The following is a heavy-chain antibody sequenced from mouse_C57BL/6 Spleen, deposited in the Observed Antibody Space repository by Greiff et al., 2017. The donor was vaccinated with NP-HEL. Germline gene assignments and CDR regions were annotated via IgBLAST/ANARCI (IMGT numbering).Heavy chain of an antibody. CDR2: INPSNGGT. CDR3: AREGYYGSKGGLAY. D-gene: IGHD1-1*01. Sequence: VKLQESGPELVKPGASVKLSCKASGYTFTSYDINWVKQRPGQGLEWIGNINPSNGGTNYNEKFKSKATLTVDKSSSTAYMQLSSLTSEDSAVYYCAREGYYGSKGGLAYWGQGTLVTVSA. V-gene: IGHV1-53*01. J-gene: IGHJ3*01. CDR1: GYTFTSYD.